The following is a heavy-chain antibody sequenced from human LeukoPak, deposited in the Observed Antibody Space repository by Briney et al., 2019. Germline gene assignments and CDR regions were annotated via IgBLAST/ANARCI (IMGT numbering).Heavy chain of an antibody. CDR2: IYYSGST. V-gene: IGHV4-39*07. D-gene: IGHD6-19*01. CDR1: GGSISSSSYY. CDR3: AIQYSSGPFNFDY. J-gene: IGHJ4*02. Sequence: SETLSLTCTVSGGSISSSSYYRGWIRQPPGKGLEWIGSIYYSGSTYYNPSLKSRVTISVDTSKNQFSLKLSSVTAADTAVYYCAIQYSSGPFNFDYWGQGTLVTVSS.